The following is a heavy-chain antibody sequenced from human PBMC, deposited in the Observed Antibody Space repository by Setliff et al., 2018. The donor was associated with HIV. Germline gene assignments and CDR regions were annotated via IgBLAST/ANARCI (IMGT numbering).Heavy chain of an antibody. CDR1: GYSFSNYA. CDR2: INAGNGNT. CDR3: ARDQALEMATK. J-gene: IGHJ4*02. D-gene: IGHD5-12*01. Sequence: ASVKVSCKASGYSFSNYAMHWVRQAPGQSLEWMGWINAGNGNTKYSQKFQGRVTITRDTSASTAYMELSSLRPEDTAVYYCARDQALEMATKWGQGTLVTVSS. V-gene: IGHV1-3*01.